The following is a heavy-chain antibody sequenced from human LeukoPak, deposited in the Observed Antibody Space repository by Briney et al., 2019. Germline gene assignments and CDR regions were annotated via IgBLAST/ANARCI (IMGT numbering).Heavy chain of an antibody. J-gene: IGHJ4*02. CDR3: ARVLSSGWAGFDY. CDR2: IYYSGTT. D-gene: IGHD6-19*01. V-gene: IGHV4-59*01. Sequence: SETLSLTCTVSGGSISNYYWTWIRQPPGRGLEWIAHIYYSGTTNYNPSLKSRVTISVDTSKNQFSLKLSPVTAADTAVYYCARVLSSGWAGFDYWGQGALVTVSS. CDR1: GGSISNYY.